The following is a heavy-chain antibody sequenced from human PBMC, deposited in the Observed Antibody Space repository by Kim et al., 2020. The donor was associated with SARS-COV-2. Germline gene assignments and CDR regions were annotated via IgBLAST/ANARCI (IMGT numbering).Heavy chain of an antibody. D-gene: IGHD5-12*01. V-gene: IGHV1-2*06. CDR3: ARGEVATTNYYYGMDV. CDR2: INPNSGGT. CDR1: GYTFTGYY. J-gene: IGHJ6*02. Sequence: ASVKVSCKASGYTFTGYYMHWVRQAPGQGLEWMGRINPNSGGTNYAQKFQGRVTMTRDTSISTAYMELSRLRSDDTAVYYCARGEVATTNYYYGMDVWGQGTTVTVSS.